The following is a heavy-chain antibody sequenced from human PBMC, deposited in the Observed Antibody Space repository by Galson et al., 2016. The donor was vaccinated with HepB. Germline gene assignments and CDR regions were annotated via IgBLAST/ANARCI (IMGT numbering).Heavy chain of an antibody. Sequence: SVKVSCKASGYTFTSYGISWVRQAPGQGLEWMGWISGYNGNTKYAQKLQGRVTMTTDTSTSTAYMELRSLRSDDMAVYYCARDRRCYYDHSDMRPQAFDIWGQGTMVTVSS. V-gene: IGHV1-18*03. J-gene: IGHJ3*02. D-gene: IGHD3-16*01. CDR2: ISGYNGNT. CDR1: GYTFTSYG. CDR3: ARDRRCYYDHSDMRPQAFDI.